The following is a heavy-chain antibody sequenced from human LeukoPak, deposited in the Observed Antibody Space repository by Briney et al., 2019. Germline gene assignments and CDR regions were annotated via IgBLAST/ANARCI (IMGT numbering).Heavy chain of an antibody. CDR2: ISYSGST. Sequence: SETLSLTCTVSGGSISNSNYYWVWIRQPPGKGLEWIGTISYSGSTYYNPSLKSRVTISVDTSKSQFSLQLSSATAADTAFYYCARRILATMEDYWGQGTLVTVSS. CDR1: GGSISNSNYY. CDR3: ARRILATMEDY. J-gene: IGHJ4*02. D-gene: IGHD5-12*01. V-gene: IGHV4-39*01.